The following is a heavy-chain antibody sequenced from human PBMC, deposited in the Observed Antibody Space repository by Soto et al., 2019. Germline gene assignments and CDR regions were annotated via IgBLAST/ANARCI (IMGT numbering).Heavy chain of an antibody. J-gene: IGHJ6*03. Sequence: WVSLRRSWAAGGLTFSSYGVHWVGEAPGKGLEWVGGIWYDGSEKYYADSVKGRFTISRDNSKDTLYLQMNSLRAEDTAVYYCARDSAGNSPNTRYYYYMEVWGKGTTVTVCS. D-gene: IGHD1-20*01. CDR2: IWYDGSEK. CDR1: GLTFSSYG. CDR3: ARDSAGNSPNTRYYYYMEV. V-gene: IGHV3-33*01.